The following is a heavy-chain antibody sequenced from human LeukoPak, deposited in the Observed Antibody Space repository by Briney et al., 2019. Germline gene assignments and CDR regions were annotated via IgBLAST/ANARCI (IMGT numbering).Heavy chain of an antibody. Sequence: PGGSLRLSCAASGFTFTTYWMHWVRQAPGQGLVWVSRINSDGSSTSYADSVKGRFTISRDNAKNSLYLQMNSLRAEDTAVYYCATPLDYYDSSGYHQGGDWGQGTLVTVSS. CDR3: ATPLDYYDSSGYHQGGD. D-gene: IGHD3-22*01. CDR2: INSDGSST. CDR1: GFTFTTYW. V-gene: IGHV3-74*01. J-gene: IGHJ4*02.